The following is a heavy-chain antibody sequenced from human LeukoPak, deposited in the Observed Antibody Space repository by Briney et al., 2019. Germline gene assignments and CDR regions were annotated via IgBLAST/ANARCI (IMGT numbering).Heavy chain of an antibody. Sequence: GGSLRLSCAASRFNFNNYWMHWVRQAPGKGLVWVSRLNGDGSTIDYADFVKGRSTISRDNTKNTLYLQMSSLSAEDTAVYYCVVSGWFHYFDYWGQGILVTVSS. J-gene: IGHJ4*02. CDR2: LNGDGSTI. CDR3: VVSGWFHYFDY. D-gene: IGHD6-19*01. V-gene: IGHV3-74*01. CDR1: RFNFNNYW.